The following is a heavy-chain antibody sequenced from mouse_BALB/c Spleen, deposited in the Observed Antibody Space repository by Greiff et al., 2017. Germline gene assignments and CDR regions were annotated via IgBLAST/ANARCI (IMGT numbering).Heavy chain of an antibody. CDR3: TRGRREDYAMDY. V-gene: IGHV6-6*02. CDR1: GFTFSNYW. J-gene: IGHJ4*01. Sequence: EVKLVESGGGLVQPGGSMKLSCVASGFTFSNYWMNWVRQSPEKGLEWVAEIRLKSNNYATHYAESVKGRFTISRDDSKSSVYLQMNNLRAEDTGIYYCTRGRREDYAMDYWGQGTSVTVSS. D-gene: IGHD2-12*01. CDR2: IRLKSNNYAT.